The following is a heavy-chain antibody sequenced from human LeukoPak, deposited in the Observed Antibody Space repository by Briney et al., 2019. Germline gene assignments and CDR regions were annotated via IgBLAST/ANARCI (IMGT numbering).Heavy chain of an antibody. CDR2: ISTSGRNI. D-gene: IGHD1-26*01. CDR3: ARAVSGFTQGAFDV. J-gene: IGHJ3*01. CDR1: GFPFSTYE. Sequence: GGSLRLSCAASGFPFSTYEMNWVRQAPGKGLEWVSNISTSGRNIYYADSVKGRFTISRDNAKNSLYLQMNSLRVEDTAVYYCARAVSGFTQGAFDVWGQGTMVTVSS. V-gene: IGHV3-48*03.